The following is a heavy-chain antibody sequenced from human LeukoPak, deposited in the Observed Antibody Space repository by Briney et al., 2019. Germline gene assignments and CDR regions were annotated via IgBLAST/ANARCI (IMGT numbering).Heavy chain of an antibody. CDR2: IKPDGSGK. D-gene: IGHD1-1*01. J-gene: IGHJ5*02. CDR3: AKHGIGRGPGS. V-gene: IGHV3-7*01. Sequence: GGSLRLSCAASGFTFKTYWMSWVRQAPGKGLEWVATIKPDGSGKYYADSVRGRFTISRDDAKNSLYLQTNSLRDEDTAVHYCAKHGIGRGPGSSGQGTLVTVSS. CDR1: GFTFKTYW.